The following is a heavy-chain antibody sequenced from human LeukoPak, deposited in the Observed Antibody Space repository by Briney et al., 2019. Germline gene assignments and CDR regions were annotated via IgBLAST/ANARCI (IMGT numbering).Heavy chain of an antibody. CDR1: GFTFSSYE. CDR2: ISSSGSTI. V-gene: IGHV3-48*03. D-gene: IGHD5-24*01. J-gene: IGHJ6*03. Sequence: GGSLRLSCAASGFTFSSYEMNWVRQAPGKGLEWVSYISSSGSTIYYADSVKGRFTISRDNAKNSLYLQMNSLRAEDTAVYYCARVPRWLLLHYYYYMDVWGKGTTVTVSS. CDR3: ARVPRWLLLHYYYYMDV.